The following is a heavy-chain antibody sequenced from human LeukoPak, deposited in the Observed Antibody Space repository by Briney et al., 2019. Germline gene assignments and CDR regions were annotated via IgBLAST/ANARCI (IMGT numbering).Heavy chain of an antibody. CDR1: GVSISSYY. Sequence: PSETLSLTCTVSGVSISSYYWSWIRQPPGKGLEWIGYIYYSGSTNYNPSLKSRVTISVDTSKNQFSLKLSSVTAADTAVYYCARAAPQNHRPPLYDFWSGYLFDYWGQGTLVTVSS. D-gene: IGHD3-3*01. CDR2: IYYSGST. J-gene: IGHJ4*02. CDR3: ARAAPQNHRPPLYDFWSGYLFDY. V-gene: IGHV4-59*01.